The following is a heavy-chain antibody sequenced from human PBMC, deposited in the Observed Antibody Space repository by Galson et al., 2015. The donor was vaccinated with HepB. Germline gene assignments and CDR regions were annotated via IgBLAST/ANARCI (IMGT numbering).Heavy chain of an antibody. J-gene: IGHJ5*02. CDR2: IASYGGNE. CDR1: EFTFSSFS. D-gene: IGHD5-12*01. V-gene: IGHV3-30*18. CDR3: AKEAWVGTIDGGLDL. Sequence: SLRLSCAASEFTFSSFSMNWVRQAPGKGLEWVAVIASYGGNEHYADSVKGRFTISRDNYRNTLYLQMNSLRVEDTAVYYCAKEAWVGTIDGGLDLWGQGTLVTVSS.